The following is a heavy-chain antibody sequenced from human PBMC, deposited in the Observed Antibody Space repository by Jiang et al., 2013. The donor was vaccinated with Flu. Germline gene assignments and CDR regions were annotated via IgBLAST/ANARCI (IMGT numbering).Heavy chain of an antibody. CDR3: AREYYDFWTGPVPYYYGLDV. D-gene: IGHD3-3*01. Sequence: ASGFTFNTHAMHWVRQLQARGWRGWRLISHDGTDIYYADSVRGRFTISRDNSKNTLSLQMDRLRNDDTAVYYCAREYYDFWTGPVPYYYGLDVWGQGTTVTVSS. CDR2: ISHDGTDI. CDR1: GFTFNTHA. V-gene: IGHV3-30-3*01. J-gene: IGHJ6*02.